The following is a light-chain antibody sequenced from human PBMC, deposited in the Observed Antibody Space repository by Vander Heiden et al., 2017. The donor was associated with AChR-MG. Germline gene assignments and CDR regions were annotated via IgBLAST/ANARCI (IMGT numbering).Light chain of an antibody. CDR3: MQPLQAPWT. CDR1: QSLLHSNGYNY. Sequence: EIVMTQSPLSLPVTPGEPASISCRSSQSLLHSNGYNYLDWYLQKPGQSPQLLIHLGSNRASGVPDRFSGSGAGTNFTLKISGVEAEDVGIYYCMQPLQAPWTFGQGTKVEIK. V-gene: IGKV2-28*01. J-gene: IGKJ1*01. CDR2: LGS.